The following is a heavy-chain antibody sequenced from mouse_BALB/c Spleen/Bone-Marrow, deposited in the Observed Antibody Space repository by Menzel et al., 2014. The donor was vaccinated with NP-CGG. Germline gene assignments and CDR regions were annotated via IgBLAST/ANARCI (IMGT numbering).Heavy chain of an antibody. CDR3: ARNDDYERFAY. CDR2: IWSGGST. CDR1: GFSLTSYG. V-gene: IGHV2-2*02. D-gene: IGHD2-4*01. J-gene: IGHJ3*01. Sequence: VQLQQSGPGLVQPSQSLSITCTVSGFSLTSYGVHWVRQSPGKGLEWLGGIWSGGSTDYNTAFISRLSISKANSKIQVFFKKNSLQANDTAIYYCARNDDYERFAYWGQGTLVAVSA.